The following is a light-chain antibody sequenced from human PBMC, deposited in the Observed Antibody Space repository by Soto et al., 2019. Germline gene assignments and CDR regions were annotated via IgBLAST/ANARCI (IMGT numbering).Light chain of an antibody. CDR1: SSDVAAYNY. CDR3: ASYTRSSTHV. Sequence: QSALTQPASVSGSPGQSITISCTGTSSDVAAYNYVSWYQQHPGKAPKLIISEVSNRPSRISDRFSGSKSGNTASLTISGLQAEDEADYYCASYTRSSTHVFGTGTKVTVL. J-gene: IGLJ1*01. CDR2: EVS. V-gene: IGLV2-14*01.